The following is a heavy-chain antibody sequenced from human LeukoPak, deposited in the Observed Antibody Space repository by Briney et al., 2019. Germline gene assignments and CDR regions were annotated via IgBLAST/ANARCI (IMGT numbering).Heavy chain of an antibody. J-gene: IGHJ4*02. D-gene: IGHD1-26*01. CDR2: ISFDGSNQ. V-gene: IGHV3-30*18. CDR3: AKPPEVGATVGYFDY. Sequence: HGGTLRLSCAASGFTFSSYGMHWVRQAPGKGLEWVALISFDGSNQYYADSVKGLFTISRDNSKNTLYLQMNSLRAEDTAVYYCAKPPEVGATVGYFDYWGKGTPVTVSS. CDR1: GFTFSSYG.